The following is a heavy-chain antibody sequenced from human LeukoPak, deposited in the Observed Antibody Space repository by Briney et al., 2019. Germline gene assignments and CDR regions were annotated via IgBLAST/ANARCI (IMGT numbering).Heavy chain of an antibody. Sequence: GRSLRLSCAASGFTFDDYAMHWVRQAPGKGLEWVSGISWNSGSIGYADSVKGRFTISRDNAKNSLYLQMNSLRAEDTALYYCAKGGYYDSSGYMDVWGKGTTVTISS. J-gene: IGHJ6*03. CDR2: ISWNSGSI. V-gene: IGHV3-9*01. D-gene: IGHD3-22*01. CDR1: GFTFDDYA. CDR3: AKGGYYDSSGYMDV.